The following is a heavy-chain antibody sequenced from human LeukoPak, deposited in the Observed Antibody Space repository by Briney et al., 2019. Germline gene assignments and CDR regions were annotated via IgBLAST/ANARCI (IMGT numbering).Heavy chain of an antibody. CDR2: ISSSGST. Sequence: SETLSLTCAVSGGSISSYYWSWIRQPPGKGLEWIGYISSSGSTDYNPSLKSRVTISLNTSRTKFSLKLSSVTAADTAVYYCARDVLEGYYSYYFMDVWGRGTTVTVSS. CDR1: GGSISSYY. D-gene: IGHD1-1*01. V-gene: IGHV4-59*01. J-gene: IGHJ6*03. CDR3: ARDVLEGYYSYYFMDV.